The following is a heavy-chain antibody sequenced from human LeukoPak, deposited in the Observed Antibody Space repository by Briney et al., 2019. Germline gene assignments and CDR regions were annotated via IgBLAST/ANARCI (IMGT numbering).Heavy chain of an antibody. CDR3: ARDINYDFWSGYYTSYYYGMDV. J-gene: IGHJ6*02. D-gene: IGHD3-3*01. Sequence: GGSLRLSCAASGFTFSGYAMHWVRQAPGKGLEWVAVISYDGSNKYYADSVKGRFTISRDNSKNTLYLQMNSLRAEDTAVYYCARDINYDFWSGYYTSYYYGMDVWGQGTTVTVSS. V-gene: IGHV3-30-3*01. CDR1: GFTFSGYA. CDR2: ISYDGSNK.